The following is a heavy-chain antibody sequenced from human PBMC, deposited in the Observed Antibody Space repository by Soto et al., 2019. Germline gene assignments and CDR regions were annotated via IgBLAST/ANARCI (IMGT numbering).Heavy chain of an antibody. CDR3: AKQGDYDFWSSSNNWLDP. V-gene: IGHV3-23*01. CDR1: GFSFSSYA. Sequence: PGGSLRLSXAASGFSFSSYAISWVRQAPGKGLEWVSSIGGRGGSTYYADSVKGRFTISRDNSKNTVYLQMNSLRVEDTAVYYCAKQGDYDFWSSSNNWLDPWGQGTLVTVSS. CDR2: IGGRGGST. D-gene: IGHD3-3*01. J-gene: IGHJ5*02.